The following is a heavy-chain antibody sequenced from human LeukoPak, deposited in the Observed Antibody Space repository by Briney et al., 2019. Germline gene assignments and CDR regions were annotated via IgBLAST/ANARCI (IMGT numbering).Heavy chain of an antibody. Sequence: GGSLRLSCAASGFTFSSYGMSWVRQAPGKGLEWVSAISGSGGSTYYADSVKGRFTISRDNSKNTLYLQMNSLRAEDTAVYYCAKDRVSNCTNGVCYPANDYWGQGTLVTVSS. V-gene: IGHV3-23*01. D-gene: IGHD2-8*01. J-gene: IGHJ4*02. CDR2: ISGSGGST. CDR3: AKDRVSNCTNGVCYPANDY. CDR1: GFTFSSYG.